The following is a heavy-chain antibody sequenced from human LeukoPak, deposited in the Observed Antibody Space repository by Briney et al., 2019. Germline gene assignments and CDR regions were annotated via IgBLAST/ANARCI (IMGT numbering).Heavy chain of an antibody. D-gene: IGHD6-19*01. CDR1: GFTFSSYG. CDR2: ISYDGSNK. J-gene: IGHJ3*02. CDR3: AKAESGWETDGFDI. Sequence: QPGGSLRLSCAASGFTFSSYGMHWVRQAPGKGLEWVAVISYDGSNKYYADSVKGRFTISRDNSKNTLYLQMNSLRAEDTAVYYCAKAESGWETDGFDIWGQGTMVTVSS. V-gene: IGHV3-30*18.